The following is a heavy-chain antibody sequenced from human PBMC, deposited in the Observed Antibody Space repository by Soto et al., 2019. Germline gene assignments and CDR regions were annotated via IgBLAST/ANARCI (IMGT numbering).Heavy chain of an antibody. V-gene: IGHV4-34*01. CDR1: AGSFSGYY. D-gene: IGHD3-10*01. CDR3: ARGLNMVRGVMFYYYYYMDV. Sequence: SETLSLTCSVYAGSFSGYYWSWIRPPPGKGLEWIGEINHSGSTNYNPSLKSRVTISVDTSKNQFSPKLSPVTAADAAVYYCARGLNMVRGVMFYYYYYMDVWGKGTTVTVSS. CDR2: INHSGST. J-gene: IGHJ6*03.